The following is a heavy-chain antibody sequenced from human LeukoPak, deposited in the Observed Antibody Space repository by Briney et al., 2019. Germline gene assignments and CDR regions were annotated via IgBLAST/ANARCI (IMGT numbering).Heavy chain of an antibody. CDR2: IYYSGST. V-gene: IGHV4-39*07. J-gene: IGHJ4*02. CDR1: GGSISSSSYY. Sequence: SETLSLTCTVSGGSISSSSYYWGWIRQPPGKGLEWIGSIYYSGSTYYNPSLKSRVTISVDTSKNQFSLKLSSVTAADTAVYYRARVNSGGDFDYWGQGTLVTVSS. D-gene: IGHD2-15*01. CDR3: ARVNSGGDFDY.